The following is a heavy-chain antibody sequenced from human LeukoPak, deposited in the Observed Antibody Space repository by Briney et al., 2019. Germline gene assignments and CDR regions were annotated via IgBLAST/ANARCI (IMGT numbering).Heavy chain of an antibody. V-gene: IGHV1-46*01. J-gene: IGHJ3*02. CDR3: ASRLQSTDREEGAFDI. CDR2: INPSGGST. CDR1: GYTFTGYY. D-gene: IGHD1-14*01. Sequence: ASVKVSCKASGYTFTGYYMHWVRQAPGQGLEWMGIINPSGGSTSYAQKFQGRVTMTRDTSTSTVYMELSSLRSEDTAVYYCASRLQSTDREEGAFDIWGQGTMVTVSS.